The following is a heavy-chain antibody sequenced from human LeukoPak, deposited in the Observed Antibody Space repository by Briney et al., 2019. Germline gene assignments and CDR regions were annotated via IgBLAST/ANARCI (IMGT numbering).Heavy chain of an antibody. CDR2: ISSSSSTI. J-gene: IGHJ4*02. Sequence: GGPLRLSCAASGFTFSSYRMNWVRQAPGKGLEWVSYISSSSSTIYYADSVKGRFTISRDNSKNTLYLQMNSLRPEDTAVYYCAKQGDEYTPELDYWGQGTLVTVSS. CDR3: AKQGDEYTPELDY. D-gene: IGHD1/OR15-1a*01. CDR1: GFTFSSYR. V-gene: IGHV3-48*01.